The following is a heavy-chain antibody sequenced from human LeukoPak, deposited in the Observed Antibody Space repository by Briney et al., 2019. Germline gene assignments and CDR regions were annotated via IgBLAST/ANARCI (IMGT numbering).Heavy chain of an antibody. CDR1: GGTFSSYA. D-gene: IGHD3-10*01. J-gene: IGHJ5*02. V-gene: IGHV1-8*02. CDR3: ARGGGSGSYYKRDWFDP. CDR2: MNPNSGNT. Sequence: GASVKVSCKASGGTFSSYAINWVRQATGQGLEWMGWMNPNSGNTGYAQKFQGRVTMTRNTSISTAYMELSSLRSEDTAVYYCARGGGSGSYYKRDWFDPWGQGTLVTVSS.